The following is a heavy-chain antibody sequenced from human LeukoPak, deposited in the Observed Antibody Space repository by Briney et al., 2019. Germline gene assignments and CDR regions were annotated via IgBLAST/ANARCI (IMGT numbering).Heavy chain of an antibody. CDR1: GFTFSTYW. V-gene: IGHV3-7*01. Sequence: GGSLRLTCAASGFTFSTYWMSWVRQAPGKGLEWVANIKQDGSEKYFVDSVKGRFTISRDNAKNSLYLQMNSLRAEDTAVYYCARDLGKIGGNSSPFDYWGQGTLVTVSS. D-gene: IGHD4-23*01. CDR3: ARDLGKIGGNSSPFDY. J-gene: IGHJ4*02. CDR2: IKQDGSEK.